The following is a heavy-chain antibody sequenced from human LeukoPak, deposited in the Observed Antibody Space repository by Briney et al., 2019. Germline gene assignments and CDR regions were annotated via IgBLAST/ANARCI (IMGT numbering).Heavy chain of an antibody. CDR3: ARNPNRGTFDI. J-gene: IGHJ3*02. D-gene: IGHD6-13*01. Sequence: PGRSLRLSCAASGFTFSSYAMHWVRQAPGKGLEWVAVISYDGSNKYYADSVKGRFTISRDNAKNSQYLQMNSLRAEDTAVYYCARNPNRGTFDIWGQGTMVIVSS. CDR2: ISYDGSNK. V-gene: IGHV3-30-3*01. CDR1: GFTFSSYA.